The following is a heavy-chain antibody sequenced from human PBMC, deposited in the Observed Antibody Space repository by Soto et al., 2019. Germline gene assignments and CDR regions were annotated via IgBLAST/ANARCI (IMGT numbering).Heavy chain of an antibody. CDR3: AREETGNDALDI. V-gene: IGHV4-31*03. CDR1: AGSISSATYY. J-gene: IGHJ3*02. Sequence: PSVTQPLTSSVLAGSISSATYYRRWMRQHPGKGLEWIGYFYHSGSTHYKPSLRSRVTISLDTSKNQFSLNLRSVTDADTAIYYCAREETGNDALDIWGQGTVVTVSS. D-gene: IGHD1-1*01. CDR2: FYHSGST.